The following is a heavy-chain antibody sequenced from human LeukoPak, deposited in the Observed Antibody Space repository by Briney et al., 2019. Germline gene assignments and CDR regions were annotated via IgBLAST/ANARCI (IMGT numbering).Heavy chain of an antibody. CDR2: IYYSGST. Sequence: PSETLSLTCTVSGGSIRSSSYYWGWIRQPPGEGLEWIGSIYYSGSTYYNPSLKSRVTISVDTSKNQFSLKLTSVTAADTAVYYCAREKVDLRAFDIWGQGTMVTVSS. J-gene: IGHJ3*02. D-gene: IGHD3-3*01. CDR3: AREKVDLRAFDI. CDR1: GGSIRSSSYY. V-gene: IGHV4-39*02.